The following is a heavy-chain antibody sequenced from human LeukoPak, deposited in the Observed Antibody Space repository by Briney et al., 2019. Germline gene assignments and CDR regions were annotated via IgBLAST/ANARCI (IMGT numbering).Heavy chain of an antibody. CDR1: GGSISSSSYY. J-gene: IGHJ4*02. CDR2: IYYSGST. Sequence: SETLSLTCTVSGGSISSSSYYWGWIRQPPGKGLEWIGSIYYSGSTYYNPSLKSRVTISVDTSKNQFSLKLSSVTAADTAVYYCASLGLTIFGVVMKPFDYWGQGTLVTVSS. D-gene: IGHD3-3*01. CDR3: ASLGLTIFGVVMKPFDY. V-gene: IGHV4-39*01.